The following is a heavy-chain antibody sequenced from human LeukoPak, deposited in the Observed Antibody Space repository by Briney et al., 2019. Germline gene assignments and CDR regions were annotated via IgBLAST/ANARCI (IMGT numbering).Heavy chain of an antibody. CDR2: ISSSSSTT. J-gene: IGHJ4*02. D-gene: IGHD3-22*01. CDR1: GFTFGSYA. Sequence: GGSPRLSCAASGFTFGSYAMNWVRQAPGKGLEWVSYISSSSSTTYYADSVKGRFTTSRDNAKNSLYLHMNSLRAEDTAVYYCARDGSGYYGDFDYWGQGTLVTVSS. V-gene: IGHV3-48*01. CDR3: ARDGSGYYGDFDY.